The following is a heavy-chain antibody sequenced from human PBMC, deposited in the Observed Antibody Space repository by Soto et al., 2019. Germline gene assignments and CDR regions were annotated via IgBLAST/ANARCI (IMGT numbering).Heavy chain of an antibody. D-gene: IGHD2-2*01. V-gene: IGHV5-51*01. CDR3: ARQPKNYYCSSTSCYDAFDI. CDR1: GYSFTSYW. J-gene: IGHJ3*02. CDR2: IYPGDSDT. Sequence: GESLKISCKGSGYSFTSYWIGWVRQMPGKGLEWMGIIYPGDSDTRYSPSFQGQVTISADKSISTAYLQWSSLKASDTAMYYCARQPKNYYCSSTSCYDAFDIWGQGTMVTVSS.